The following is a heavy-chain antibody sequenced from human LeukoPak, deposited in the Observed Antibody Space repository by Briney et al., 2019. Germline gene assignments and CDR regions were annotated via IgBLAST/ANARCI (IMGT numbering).Heavy chain of an antibody. CDR1: GGSISSGGYY. J-gene: IGHJ5*02. CDR3: ARGVVPAAIWQNWFDP. Sequence: PSETLSLTCTVSGGSISSGGYYWSWIRQHPGKGLEWIGSINYSGSTYDNPSLKSRVTTSVDTSNNHFSLKLSSVTAADTAVYYCARGVVPAAIWQNWFDPWGQGTLVIVSS. V-gene: IGHV4-39*07. CDR2: INYSGST. D-gene: IGHD2-2*01.